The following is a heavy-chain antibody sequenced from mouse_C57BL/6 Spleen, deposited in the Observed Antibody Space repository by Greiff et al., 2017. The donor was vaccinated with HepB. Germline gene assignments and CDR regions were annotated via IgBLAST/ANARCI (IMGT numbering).Heavy chain of an antibody. V-gene: IGHV1-42*01. Sequence: VQLQQSGPELVKPGASVKISCKASGYSFTGYYMNWVKQSPEKSLEWIGEINPSTGGTTYNQKFKAKATLTVDKSSSTAYMQLKSLTSEDSAVYYCARWGLRRRYAMDYWGQGTSVTVSS. CDR1: GYSFTGYY. CDR3: ARWGLRRRYAMDY. D-gene: IGHD2-2*01. CDR2: INPSTGGT. J-gene: IGHJ4*01.